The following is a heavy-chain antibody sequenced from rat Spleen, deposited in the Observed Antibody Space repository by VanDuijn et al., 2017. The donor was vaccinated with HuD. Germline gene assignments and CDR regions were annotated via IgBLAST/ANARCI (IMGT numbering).Heavy chain of an antibody. V-gene: IGHV3-3*01. CDR1: DYSITTNY. CDR2: INSAGST. J-gene: IGHJ3*01. CDR3: ARGYYDGTQGFAY. Sequence: EVQLQESGPGLVKPSQSLSLTCSVTDYSITTNYWGWIRKFPGNKLEWMGYINSAGSTNYNPSLKSRISITRDTSKNQFFLQVNSVTAEDTATYYCARGYYDGTQGFAYWGQGTLVTVSS. D-gene: IGHD1-12*02.